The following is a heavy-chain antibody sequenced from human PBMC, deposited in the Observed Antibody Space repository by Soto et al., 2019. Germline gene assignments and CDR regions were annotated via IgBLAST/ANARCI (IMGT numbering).Heavy chain of an antibody. Sequence: VGSLRLSCASSVSTFRGYGMHCVRQLPGKGLEWVAVIWYDASEKYYADSVKGRVAISRDDSENTLYLQMNSLRVEDTGVYYCAKDRSRYLDAMEVWGQGTTVTVSS. J-gene: IGHJ6*01. D-gene: IGHD6-13*01. V-gene: IGHV3-33*03. CDR2: IWYDASEK. CDR1: VSTFRGYG. CDR3: AKDRSRYLDAMEV.